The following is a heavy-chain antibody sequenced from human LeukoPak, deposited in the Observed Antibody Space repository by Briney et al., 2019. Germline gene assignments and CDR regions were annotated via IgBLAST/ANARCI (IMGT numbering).Heavy chain of an antibody. Sequence: SVKVSCKASGYTFTGYYMHWVRQAPGQGLEWMGWINPNNDDTNYAEKFQGRVTMTTDTSISTVYMELTRLRSDDTAMYYCVRIYRGPDYWGQGTLVTVSS. CDR3: VRIYRGPDY. CDR1: GYTFTGYY. V-gene: IGHV1-2*02. CDR2: INPNNDDT. D-gene: IGHD3-10*01. J-gene: IGHJ4*02.